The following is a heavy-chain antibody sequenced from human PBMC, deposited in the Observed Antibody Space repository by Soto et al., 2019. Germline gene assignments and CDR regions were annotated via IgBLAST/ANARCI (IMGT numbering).Heavy chain of an antibody. D-gene: IGHD4-17*01. CDR1: IGSINSYY. CDR2: IYYSGST. V-gene: IGHV4-59*01. CDR3: ARQYGDYVRGAFDI. J-gene: IGHJ3*02. Sequence: QVQLRASGPGLVKPSETLSLTCTVSIGSINSYYRSWIRQPPGKGLEWIGYIYYSGSTNYNPFLKSRVTISVDTSKNQFSLKLSSVTAADTAVYYCARQYGDYVRGAFDIWGQGTMVTVSS.